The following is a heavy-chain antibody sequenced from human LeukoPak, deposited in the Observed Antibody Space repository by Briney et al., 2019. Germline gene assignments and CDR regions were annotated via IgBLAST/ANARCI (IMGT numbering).Heavy chain of an antibody. CDR2: MNPNSGNT. CDR3: ARGRYDFWSDIYYGMDV. J-gene: IGHJ6*02. Sequence: GASVKVSCKASGYTFTSYDINWVRQATGQGPEWMGWMNPNSGNTGYAQKFQGRVTMTRNTSISTAYMELSSLRSEDTAVYYCARGRYDFWSDIYYGMDVWGQGTTVTVSS. D-gene: IGHD3-3*01. CDR1: GYTFTSYD. V-gene: IGHV1-8*01.